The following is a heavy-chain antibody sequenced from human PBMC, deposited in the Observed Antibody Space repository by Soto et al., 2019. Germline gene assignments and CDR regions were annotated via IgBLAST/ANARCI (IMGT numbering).Heavy chain of an antibody. CDR3: ARSTVTEDY. CDR1: GASISSNNW. Sequence: QVQMQDSGPGLVKPSGSLSLTYAVSGASISSNNWWSWVRQPPGKGLEWVGEIYHSGSTNYNLSLKSRVTISIDKSKNQFSLKLSSVTAADTAVYYCARSTVTEDYWGQGTLVTVSS. J-gene: IGHJ4*02. V-gene: IGHV4-4*02. D-gene: IGHD4-17*01. CDR2: IYHSGST.